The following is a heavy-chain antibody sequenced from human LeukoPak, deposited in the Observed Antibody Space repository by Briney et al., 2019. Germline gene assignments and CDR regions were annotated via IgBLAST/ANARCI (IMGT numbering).Heavy chain of an antibody. CDR2: ISAYNGNT. CDR1: GYTFTSYG. J-gene: IGHJ4*02. CDR3: ARDSDFGVARAVDY. D-gene: IGHD3-3*01. V-gene: IGHV1-18*01. Sequence: ASVKVSCKASGYTFTSYGISWARQAPGQGLEWMGWISAYNGNTNYAQKFQGRVTMTTDTSTSTAYMELRSLRSDDTAVYYCARDSDFGVARAVDYWGQGTLVTVSS.